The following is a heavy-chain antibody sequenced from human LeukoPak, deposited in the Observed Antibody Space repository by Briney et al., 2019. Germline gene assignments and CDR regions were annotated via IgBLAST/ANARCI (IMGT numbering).Heavy chain of an antibody. CDR2: ISSSSSTI. V-gene: IGHV3-48*01. Sequence: GGSLRLSCAASGFTFSSYSMNWVRQAPGKGLEWVSYISSSSSTIYYADSVKGRFTISRDNAKNSLYLQMNSLRAEDTAVYYCASISDKDYYDSSGYVDYWGQGTLVTVSS. J-gene: IGHJ4*02. D-gene: IGHD3-22*01. CDR3: ASISDKDYYDSSGYVDY. CDR1: GFTFSSYS.